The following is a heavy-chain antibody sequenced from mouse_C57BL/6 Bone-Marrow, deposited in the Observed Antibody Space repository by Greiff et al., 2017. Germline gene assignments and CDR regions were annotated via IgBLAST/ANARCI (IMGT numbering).Heavy chain of an antibody. J-gene: IGHJ3*01. CDR2: ISSGSSTI. V-gene: IGHV5-17*01. CDR1: GFTFSDYG. Sequence: EVKVEESGGGLVKPGGSLKLSCAASGFTFSDYGMHWVRQAPEKGLEWVAYISSGSSTIYYADTVKGRFTISRDNAKNTLFLQMTSLRSEDTAMYYCARPDDYAWFAYWGQGTLVTVSA. D-gene: IGHD2-4*01. CDR3: ARPDDYAWFAY.